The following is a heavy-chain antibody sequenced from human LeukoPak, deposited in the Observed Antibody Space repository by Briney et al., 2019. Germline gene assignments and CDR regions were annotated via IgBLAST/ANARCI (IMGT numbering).Heavy chain of an antibody. D-gene: IGHD6-19*01. CDR1: GYTFTSYG. J-gene: IGHJ3*02. CDR3: ARDERQWLVPDAFDI. Sequence: GASVKVSCKASGYTFTSYGISWVRQAPGQGPEWMGWISAYNGNTNYAQKLQGRVTMTTDTSTSTAYMELRSLRSDDTAVYYCARDERQWLVPDAFDIWGQGTMVTVSS. V-gene: IGHV1-18*04. CDR2: ISAYNGNT.